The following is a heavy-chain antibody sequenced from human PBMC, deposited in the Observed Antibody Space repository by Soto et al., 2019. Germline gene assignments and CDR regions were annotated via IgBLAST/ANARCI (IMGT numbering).Heavy chain of an antibody. J-gene: IGHJ5*02. V-gene: IGHV3-74*01. CDR1: GFIFSSYW. D-gene: IGHD3-16*01. Sequence: PGGSLRLSCAASGFIFSSYWMHWVRQTPGKGPVWVARINGDGRSTTYADSVKGRFTISRDNARNTLYLQMASLRAEETAVYYCDRDPMLRGRDSNWFDTWGQVNLVTVCS. CDR2: INGDGRST. CDR3: DRDPMLRGRDSNWFDT.